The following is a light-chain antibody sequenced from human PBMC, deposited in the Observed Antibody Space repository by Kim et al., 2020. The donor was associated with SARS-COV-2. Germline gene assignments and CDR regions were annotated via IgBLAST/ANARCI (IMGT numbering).Light chain of an antibody. CDR1: QDISTL. CDR3: QQSTAFPLT. Sequence: SFGGRVSMTCRAKQDISTLLAWYQQGPGKAPKLLIYHASSLEGGVPLRFSDSGSGTEFTLSVSSLQPEDIATSHCQQSTAFPLTFGGGTKVEIK. CDR2: HAS. V-gene: IGKV1-12*01. J-gene: IGKJ4*01.